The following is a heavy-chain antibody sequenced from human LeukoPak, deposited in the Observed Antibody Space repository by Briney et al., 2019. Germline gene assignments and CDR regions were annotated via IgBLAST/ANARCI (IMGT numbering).Heavy chain of an antibody. D-gene: IGHD5-24*01. J-gene: IGHJ2*01. Sequence: GGSLRLSCAASGFTFSSYSMNWVRQAPGKGLEWVSSIGSSSSYIYYADSVKGRFTISRDNAKNSLYLQMNSLRAEDTAVYYCARFGRDGYNFNWGRGTLVTVSS. CDR1: GFTFSSYS. CDR3: ARFGRDGYNFN. CDR2: IGSSSSYI. V-gene: IGHV3-21*01.